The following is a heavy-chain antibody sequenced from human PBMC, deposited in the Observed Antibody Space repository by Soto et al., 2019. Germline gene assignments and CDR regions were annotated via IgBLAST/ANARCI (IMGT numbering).Heavy chain of an antibody. CDR3: ARDGEGF. Sequence: EVQLVESGGGLVQPGGSLRLSCAASGFPFSSNWMHWVRRVPGRGLVWVARINTDGSATNYVDSVKGRFTVSRDNAKNTLYLQMNSLRVEDTAVYYCARDGEGFWGQGTLVTVSS. J-gene: IGHJ4*02. CDR1: GFPFSSNW. CDR2: INTDGSAT. V-gene: IGHV3-74*01. D-gene: IGHD2-21*01.